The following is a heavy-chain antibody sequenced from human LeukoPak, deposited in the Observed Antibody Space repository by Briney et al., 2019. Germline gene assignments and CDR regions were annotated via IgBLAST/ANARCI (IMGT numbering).Heavy chain of an antibody. V-gene: IGHV3-15*01. CDR1: GFTFSNAW. D-gene: IGHD3-16*02. CDR2: IKSRTDGGTT. J-gene: IGHJ6*03. CDR3: TRADYVWGSYRPYYYYMDV. Sequence: GGSLRLSCAASGFTFSNAWMSWVRQAPGKGLEWVGRIKSRTDGGTTDYAAPVKGRFTISTDDSKNTLSLQMNSLKTEDTGVYYCTRADYVWGSYRPYYYYMDVWGKGTTVTISS.